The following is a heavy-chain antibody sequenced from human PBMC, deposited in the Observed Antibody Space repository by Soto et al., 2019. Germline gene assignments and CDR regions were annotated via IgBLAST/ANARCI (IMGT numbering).Heavy chain of an antibody. CDR1: GSSISSYY. Sequence: SETLSLTCTVSGSSISSYYWSWIRQPPGKGLEWIGYIYYSGSTNYNPSLKSRVTISVDTSKNQFSLKLSSVTAADTAVYYCARQGRSYGDPHFDYWGQGTLVTVSS. CDR2: IYYSGST. D-gene: IGHD4-17*01. J-gene: IGHJ4*02. CDR3: ARQGRSYGDPHFDY. V-gene: IGHV4-59*08.